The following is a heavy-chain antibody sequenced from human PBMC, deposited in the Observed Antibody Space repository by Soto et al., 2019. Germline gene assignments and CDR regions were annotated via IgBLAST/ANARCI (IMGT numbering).Heavy chain of an antibody. J-gene: IGHJ4*02. CDR3: ATRPWIQLWLPFDY. CDR1: GFTFSSYA. D-gene: IGHD5-18*01. V-gene: IGHV3-23*01. Sequence: PGGSLRLSCAASGFTFSSYAMSWVRQAPGKGLEWVSAISGSGGSTYYADSVKGRFTISRDNSKNTLYLQMNSLRAEDTAVYYCATRPWIQLWLPFDYWGQGTLVTVS. CDR2: ISGSGGST.